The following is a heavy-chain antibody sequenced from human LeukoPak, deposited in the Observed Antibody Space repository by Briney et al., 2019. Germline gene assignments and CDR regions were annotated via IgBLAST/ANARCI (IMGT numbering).Heavy chain of an antibody. Sequence: SQTLSLTCTVSGGSISSGSYYWSWTRQPAGKGLEWIGRIYTSGSTNYNPSLKSRVTMSVDTSKNQFSLKLSSVTAADTAVYYCARDIIPSGSYYYYYYMDVWGKGTTVTVSS. CDR1: GGSISSGSYY. D-gene: IGHD1-26*01. CDR2: IYTSGST. CDR3: ARDIIPSGSYYYYYYMDV. J-gene: IGHJ6*03. V-gene: IGHV4-61*02.